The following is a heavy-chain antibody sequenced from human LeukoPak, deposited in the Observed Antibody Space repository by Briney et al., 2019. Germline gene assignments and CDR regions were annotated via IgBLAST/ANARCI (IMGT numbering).Heavy chain of an antibody. J-gene: IGHJ4*02. V-gene: IGHV7-4-1*02. Sequence: ASVKVSCKASGYTFTSYAMNWVRQAPGQGLEWMGWINTNTENPTYAQGFTGRFVFSLDTSVSTAYLQISSLKAEDTAVYYCAREQARYYYDSSGTPLRYFDYWGQGTLVTVSS. CDR1: GYTFTSYA. CDR3: AREQARYYYDSSGTPLRYFDY. D-gene: IGHD3-22*01. CDR2: INTNTENP.